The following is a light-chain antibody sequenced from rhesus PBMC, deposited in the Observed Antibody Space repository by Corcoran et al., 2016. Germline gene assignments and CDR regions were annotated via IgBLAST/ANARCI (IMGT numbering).Light chain of an antibody. V-gene: IGKV1-22*01. J-gene: IGKJ1*01. CDR3: QQFTNSPPWT. Sequence: DIQMTQSPSSLSASVGDTVTITCRASQSISKWSAWNQQKPGEAPKLLIYKASSLQSGVPSRLSGSGSWTDFTLTISSLQSVDFATYYCQQFTNSPPWTFGQGTKVEIK. CDR2: KAS. CDR1: QSISKW.